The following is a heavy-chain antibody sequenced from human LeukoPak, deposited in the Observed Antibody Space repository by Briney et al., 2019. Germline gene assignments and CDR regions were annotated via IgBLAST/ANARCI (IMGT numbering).Heavy chain of an antibody. D-gene: IGHD3-10*01. CDR2: ISSSGSTI. V-gene: IGHV3-11*01. CDR3: ERGFGEPPDYFDY. J-gene: IGHJ4*02. Sequence: GGSLRLSCAASGFTFSDYYMSWIRQAPGKGLEWVSYISSSGSTIVYADSVKGRFTVSRDNAKNSMFLQMNSLRAEDTAVYYCERGFGEPPDYFDYWGQGTLVTVSS. CDR1: GFTFSDYY.